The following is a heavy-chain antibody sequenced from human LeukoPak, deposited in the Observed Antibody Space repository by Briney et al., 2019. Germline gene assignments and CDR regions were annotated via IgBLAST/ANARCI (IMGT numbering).Heavy chain of an antibody. CDR3: ASWSDRYYDSSGYFDY. CDR1: GYTFTSYG. Sequence: ASVKVSCKASGYTFTSYGISWVRQAPGQGLEWMGWISAYNGNTNYAQKLQGRVTMTTDTSTSTAYMELRSLRSDDTAVYYCASWSDRYYDSSGYFDYWGQGTLVTVSS. V-gene: IGHV1-18*01. J-gene: IGHJ4*02. D-gene: IGHD3-22*01. CDR2: ISAYNGNT.